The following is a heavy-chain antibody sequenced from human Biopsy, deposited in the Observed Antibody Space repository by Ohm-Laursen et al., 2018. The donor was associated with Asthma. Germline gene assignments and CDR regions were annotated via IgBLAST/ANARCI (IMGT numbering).Heavy chain of an antibody. CDR3: ARTFHFWSPYHAEHYQL. CDR1: VLTFSSYG. CDR2: IKHDGTEK. V-gene: IGHV3-7*01. J-gene: IGHJ1*01. Sequence: SLRLSCTASVLTFSSYGMVWVRQAPGKGLEWVANIKHDGTEKNHVDSLKGRFTISRDNAKNSLYLQMNSLRAEDTAVYYCARTFHFWSPYHAEHYQLWGQGTLVTVPS. D-gene: IGHD3-3*02.